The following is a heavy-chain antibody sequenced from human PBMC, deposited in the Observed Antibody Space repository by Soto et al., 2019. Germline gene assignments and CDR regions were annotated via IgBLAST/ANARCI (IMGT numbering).Heavy chain of an antibody. CDR3: ASACYGRRYHTDYYYYMDV. V-gene: IGHV1-2*04. CDR1: GYTFTGYY. J-gene: IGHJ6*03. CDR2: INPNSGGT. D-gene: IGHD1-26*01. Sequence: ASVKVSCKASGYTFTGYYMHWVRQAPGQGLEWMGWINPNSGGTNYAQKFQGWVTMTRDTSISTAYMELSRLRSDDTAVYYCASACYGRRYHTDYYYYMDVWGKGTTVTVSS.